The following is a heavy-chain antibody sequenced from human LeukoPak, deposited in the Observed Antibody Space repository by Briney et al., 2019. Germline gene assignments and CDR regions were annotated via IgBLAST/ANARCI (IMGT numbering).Heavy chain of an antibody. CDR3: ARYFSVVVALEYYFDY. J-gene: IGHJ4*02. V-gene: IGHV3-7*01. CDR1: GFTFGSYW. Sequence: PGGSLRLSCAASGFTFGSYWMSWVRQAPGKGLEWVANIKQDGSEKYYVDSVKGRFTISRDNAKNSLYLQMNSLRAEDTAEYYCARYFSVVVALEYYFDYWGQGTLVTVSS. D-gene: IGHD2-15*01. CDR2: IKQDGSEK.